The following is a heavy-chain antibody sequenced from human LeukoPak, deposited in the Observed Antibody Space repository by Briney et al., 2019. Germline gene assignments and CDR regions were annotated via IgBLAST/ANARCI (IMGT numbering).Heavy chain of an antibody. V-gene: IGHV4-59*08. CDR2: IYYSGGT. J-gene: IGHJ4*02. D-gene: IGHD3-10*01. Sequence: SETLSLTCTVSGGSISSYYWSWIRPPPGKGLEWIGYIYYSGGTNYNPSLKSRVTISVDTSKNQFSLKLSSVTAADTAVYYCARSYGSGSYMYFDYWGQGTLVTVSS. CDR3: ARSYGSGSYMYFDY. CDR1: GGSISSYY.